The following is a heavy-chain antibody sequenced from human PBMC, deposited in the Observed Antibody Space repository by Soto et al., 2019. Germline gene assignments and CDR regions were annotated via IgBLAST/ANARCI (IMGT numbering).Heavy chain of an antibody. CDR1: GYTFTSYG. V-gene: IGHV1-18*01. J-gene: IGHJ4*02. Sequence: ASVKASCKASGYTFTSYGISWVRQAPGQGLEWMGWISAYNGNTNYAQKLQGRVTMTTDTSTSTAYMELRSLRSDDTAVYYCAREKRGGYCSGGSCPKIFDYWGQGTLVTVSS. D-gene: IGHD2-15*01. CDR2: ISAYNGNT. CDR3: AREKRGGYCSGGSCPKIFDY.